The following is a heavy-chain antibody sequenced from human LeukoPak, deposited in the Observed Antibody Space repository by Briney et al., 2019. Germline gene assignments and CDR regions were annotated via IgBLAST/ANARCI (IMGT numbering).Heavy chain of an antibody. V-gene: IGHV5-51*01. CDR1: GYTFSNYW. J-gene: IGHJ6*02. Sequence: THGESLKISCKGSGYTFSNYWIGWVRQMPGKGLEWMGIIYPGDSDTRYSPSFEGQVTISADKSISTAYLQWSSLKASDTAMYYCARHQPDILFMAYGSGGLDVWGQGTTVTVSS. CDR3: ARHQPDILFMAYGSGGLDV. CDR2: IYPGDSDT. D-gene: IGHD3-10*01.